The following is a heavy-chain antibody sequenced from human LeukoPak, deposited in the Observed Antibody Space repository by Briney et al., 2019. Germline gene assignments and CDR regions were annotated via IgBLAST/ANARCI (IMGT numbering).Heavy chain of an antibody. D-gene: IGHD2-15*01. CDR2: IIPILGIA. CDR1: GGTFSSYA. J-gene: IGHJ6*02. CDR3: ARGLRVRYCSGGSCYSGMDV. Sequence: GASVKVSCKASGGTFSSYAISWVRQAPGQGLEWMGRIIPILGIANYAQKLQGRVTMTTDTSTSTAYMELRSLRSDDTAVYYCARGLRVRYCSGGSCYSGMDVWGQGTTVTVSS. V-gene: IGHV1-69*04.